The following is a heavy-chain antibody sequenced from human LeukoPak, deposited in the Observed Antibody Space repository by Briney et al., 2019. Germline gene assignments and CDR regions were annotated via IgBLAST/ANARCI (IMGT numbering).Heavy chain of an antibody. Sequence: GGSLRLSCAASGFTVSSNYMSWVRQAPGKGLEWVSVIYSGGSTYYADSVKGRFTISRDNSKNTLYLQMNSLRAEDTAEYYCARDRVYCSGGSCYPYYFDYWGQGTLVTVSS. CDR1: GFTVSSNY. V-gene: IGHV3-66*01. CDR3: ARDRVYCSGGSCYPYYFDY. D-gene: IGHD2-15*01. J-gene: IGHJ4*02. CDR2: IYSGGST.